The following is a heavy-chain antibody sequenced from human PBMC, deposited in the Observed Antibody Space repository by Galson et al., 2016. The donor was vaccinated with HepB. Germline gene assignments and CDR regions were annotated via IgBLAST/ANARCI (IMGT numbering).Heavy chain of an antibody. CDR2: VSTDGSST. J-gene: IGHJ5*02. Sequence: SLRLSCAASGFTFSSYSMHWVRQAPRKGPVWVARVSTDGSSTAYADSVQGRFTISRDNAKNTLYLQMNSLRAEDTAVYYCASTPFGRATGINWFDPWGQGTLAIVSS. CDR3: ASTPFGRATGINWFDP. D-gene: IGHD5-24*01. V-gene: IGHV3-74*03. CDR1: GFTFSSYS.